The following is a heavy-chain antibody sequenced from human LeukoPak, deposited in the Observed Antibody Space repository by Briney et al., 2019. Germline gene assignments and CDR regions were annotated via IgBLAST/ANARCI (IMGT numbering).Heavy chain of an antibody. CDR3: ARTQDWSHIANFDY. Sequence: ASVKVSCKASGGTSTNDAISWVRQAPGQGLEWMGIINPSGGSTSYAQKFQGRVTMTRDTSTSTVYMELSSLRSEDTAVYYCARTQDWSHIANFDYWGQGTLVTVSS. CDR2: INPSGGST. V-gene: IGHV1-46*01. CDR1: GGTSTNDA. D-gene: IGHD3/OR15-3a*01. J-gene: IGHJ4*02.